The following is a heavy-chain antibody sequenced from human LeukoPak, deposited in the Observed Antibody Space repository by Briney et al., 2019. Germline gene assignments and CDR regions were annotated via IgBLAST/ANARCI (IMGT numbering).Heavy chain of an antibody. V-gene: IGHV1-18*01. J-gene: IGHJ3*02. CDR2: ISAYNGNA. CDR1: GYTFTTYG. CDR3: ARDSPNYDFWSGTTDAFDI. D-gene: IGHD3-3*01. Sequence: ASVKVSCKASGYTFTTYGIGWVRQAPGQGLEWMGWISAYNGNANYAQKLQGRVTMTTDTSTSTAYMELRSLRSDDTAVYYCARDSPNYDFWSGTTDAFDIWGQGTMVTVSS.